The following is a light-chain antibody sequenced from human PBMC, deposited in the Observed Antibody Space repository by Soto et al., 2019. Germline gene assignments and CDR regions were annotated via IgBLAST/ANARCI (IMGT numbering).Light chain of an antibody. V-gene: IGKV2-30*02. CDR2: EVS. CDR1: QSLIHSDGSTY. J-gene: IGKJ1*01. Sequence: DVVLTQSPLSLPVTLGQPASISCRSSQSLIHSDGSTYLSWFQQRPGQSPRPLIYEVSDRNFGVPDIFGASGSGPNFTLKISRVEAEDFGFNYCMQGPSWPWTLAKGTRWKSN. CDR3: MQGPSWPWT.